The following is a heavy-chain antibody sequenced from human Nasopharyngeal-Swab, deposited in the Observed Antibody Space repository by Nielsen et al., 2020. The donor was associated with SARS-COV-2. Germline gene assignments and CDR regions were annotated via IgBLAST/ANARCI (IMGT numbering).Heavy chain of an antibody. CDR1: GFTVSSNY. CDR3: AGAGPRAYYYYMDV. Sequence: GESLKISCAASGFTVSSNYMSWVRQAPGEGLEWVSVIYSGGSTYYADSVKGRFTISRDNSKNTLYLQMNSLRAEDTAVYYCAGAGPRAYYYYMDVWGKGTTVTVSS. J-gene: IGHJ6*03. V-gene: IGHV3-53*01. CDR2: IYSGGST.